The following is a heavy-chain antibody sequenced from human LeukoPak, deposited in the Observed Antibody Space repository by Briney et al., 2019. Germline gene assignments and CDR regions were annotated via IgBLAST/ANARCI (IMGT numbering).Heavy chain of an antibody. CDR2: INPSGGST. V-gene: IGHV1-46*01. Sequence: GASVKVSCKASGYTFTSYYIHWMRQAPGQGLAWMGIINPSGGSTNYAQNFQGRVTMTRDTSTSTVYMELSSLRSEDTAVYYCARERMTTSKFDYWGQGTLVTVSS. D-gene: IGHD4-11*01. CDR1: GYTFTSYY. J-gene: IGHJ4*02. CDR3: ARERMTTSKFDY.